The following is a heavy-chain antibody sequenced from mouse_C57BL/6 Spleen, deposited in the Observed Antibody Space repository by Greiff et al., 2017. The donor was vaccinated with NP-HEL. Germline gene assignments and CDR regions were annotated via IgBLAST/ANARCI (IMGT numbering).Heavy chain of an antibody. J-gene: IGHJ2*01. Sequence: EVQLQQSGPELVKPGASVKISCKASGYTFTDYYMNWVKQSHGKSLEWIGDINPNNGGTSYNQKFKGKATLTVDKSSSTAYMELRSLTSEDSAVYYCASGTGSYFDYWGQGTTLTVSS. CDR3: ASGTGSYFDY. D-gene: IGHD4-1*01. CDR2: INPNNGGT. CDR1: GYTFTDYY. V-gene: IGHV1-26*01.